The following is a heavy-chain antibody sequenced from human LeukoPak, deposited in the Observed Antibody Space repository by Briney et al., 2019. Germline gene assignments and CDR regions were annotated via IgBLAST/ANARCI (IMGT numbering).Heavy chain of an antibody. J-gene: IGHJ4*02. V-gene: IGHV3-7*01. D-gene: IGHD3-3*01. CDR3: ARDTMYDFWSGSRAVFDY. CDR2: IKQDGSEK. CDR1: GFTFSSYW. Sequence: GGSLRLSCTASGFTFSSYWMSWVRQAPGKGLEWVANIKQDGSEKYYVDSVKGRFTISRDNTKNSLYLQMNSLRAEDTAVYYCARDTMYDFWSGSRAVFDYWGQGTLVTVSS.